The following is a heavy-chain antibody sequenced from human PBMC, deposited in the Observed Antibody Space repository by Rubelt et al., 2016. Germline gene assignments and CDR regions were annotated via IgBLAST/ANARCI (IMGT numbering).Heavy chain of an antibody. D-gene: IGHD5-24*01. V-gene: IGHV3-23*01. J-gene: IGHJ4*02. CDR1: GFTFSNYA. Sequence: VQLLDSGGGLVQPGGSLRLSCATSGFTFSNYAMSWVRQAPGKGLEWVSAISGSGGNTYYADFAKGRFTISRDNSKNTLYLTMDSLRIEDTAMYYCVRESDGSSVAEVFGYWGQGTLVTVSS. CDR3: VRESDGSSVAEVFGY. CDR2: ISGSGGNT.